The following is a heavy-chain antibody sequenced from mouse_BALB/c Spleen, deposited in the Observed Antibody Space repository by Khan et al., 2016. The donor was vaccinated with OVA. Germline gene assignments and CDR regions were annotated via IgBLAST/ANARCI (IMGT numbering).Heavy chain of an antibody. D-gene: IGHD1-1*01. J-gene: IGHJ2*01. CDR2: TNPTNGRT. CDR3: GRMKKIVATYFDD. Sequence: VQLQQSGAELVKAGASVKMSCKASGYTFTSYWMHWVKQRLGQGLEWFAETNPTNGRTYYNEKFKSKHTLTVDKSSSTAYMQLSCPTFEDSAVYYCGRMKKIVATYFDDWGQGTTLTVSS. CDR1: GYTFTSYW. V-gene: IGHV1S81*02.